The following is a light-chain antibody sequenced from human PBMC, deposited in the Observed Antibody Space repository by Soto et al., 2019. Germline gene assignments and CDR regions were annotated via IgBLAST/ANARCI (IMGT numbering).Light chain of an antibody. Sequence: TQSPATLSVSPGERATLSCRASQTINSNLAWYQQKPGQAPRLLIHGATTRATGIPGRFSGSGSGTEFTLTISSLQSEDIAVYYCQQYNYWPPRTFGQGTKVDIK. CDR3: QQYNYWPPRT. V-gene: IGKV3-15*01. J-gene: IGKJ1*01. CDR1: QTINSN. CDR2: GAT.